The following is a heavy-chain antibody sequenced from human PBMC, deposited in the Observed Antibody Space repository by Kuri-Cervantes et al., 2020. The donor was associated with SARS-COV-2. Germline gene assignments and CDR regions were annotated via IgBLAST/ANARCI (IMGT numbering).Heavy chain of an antibody. CDR2: IYYSGST. Sequence: GSLRLSCTVSGGSISSYYWSWIRQPPGKGLEWIGYIYYSGSTNYNPSLKSRVTISVDTSKNQFSLKLSSVTAADTAVYYCARGYYDFWSGSPWGGMDVWGQGTTVTVSS. D-gene: IGHD3-3*01. J-gene: IGHJ6*02. CDR3: ARGYYDFWSGSPWGGMDV. CDR1: GGSISSYY. V-gene: IGHV4-59*08.